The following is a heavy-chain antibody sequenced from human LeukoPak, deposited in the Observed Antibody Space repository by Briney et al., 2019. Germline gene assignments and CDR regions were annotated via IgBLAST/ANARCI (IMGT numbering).Heavy chain of an antibody. CDR2: IYTSGST. V-gene: IGHV4-4*07. J-gene: IGHJ6*03. Sequence: SETLSLTCAVSGYSISSGYYWSWIRQPAGKGLEWIGRIYTSGSTNYNPSLKSRVTMSVDTSKNQFSLKLSSVTAADTAVYYCARTVYCSSTSCYHYYYYMDVWGKGTTVTVSS. CDR3: ARTVYCSSTSCYHYYYYMDV. CDR1: GYSISSGYY. D-gene: IGHD2-2*01.